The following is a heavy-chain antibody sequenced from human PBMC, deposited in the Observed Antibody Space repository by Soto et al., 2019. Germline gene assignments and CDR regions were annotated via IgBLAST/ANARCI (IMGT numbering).Heavy chain of an antibody. CDR2: IYPGDSDT. Sequence: GESLKISCKGSGYSFTSYWIGWVRQMPGKGLEWMGIIYPGDSDTRYSPSFQGQVTISADKSISTAYLQWSSLKASDTAMYYCARALGRFGELLQSGAFDIWGQGTMVTVSS. CDR3: ARALGRFGELLQSGAFDI. CDR1: GYSFTSYW. J-gene: IGHJ3*02. D-gene: IGHD3-10*01. V-gene: IGHV5-51*01.